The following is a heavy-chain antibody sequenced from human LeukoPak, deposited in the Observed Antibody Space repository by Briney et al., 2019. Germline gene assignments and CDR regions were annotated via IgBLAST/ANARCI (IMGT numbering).Heavy chain of an antibody. CDR2: IGNYEGDT. D-gene: IGHD1-1*01. CDR1: SY. CDR3: ARDFWNFDDSGGYNKDFDS. J-gene: IGHJ5*01. Sequence: ASVKVFCKATSYISWVRQAPGQGLEWMAWIGNYEGDTYSAQNFRDRLTVTSDTSTGTVYLHLRSLRPDDTAVYYCARDFWNFDDSGGYNKDFDSWGQGTLVTVSS. V-gene: IGHV1-18*04.